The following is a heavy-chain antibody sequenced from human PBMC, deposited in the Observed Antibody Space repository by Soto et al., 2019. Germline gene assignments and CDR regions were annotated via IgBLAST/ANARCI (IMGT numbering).Heavy chain of an antibody. CDR3: AKDIYGDYAYYYYGMDV. CDR1: GFTFDDYT. D-gene: IGHD4-17*01. J-gene: IGHJ6*02. CDR2: ISWDGGST. Sequence: EVQLVASGGVVVQPGGSLRLSCAASGFTFDDYTMHWVRQAPGKGLEWVSLISWDGGSTYYADSVKGRFTISRDNSKNSLYLQMNSLRTEDTALYYCAKDIYGDYAYYYYGMDVWGQGTTVTVSS. V-gene: IGHV3-43*01.